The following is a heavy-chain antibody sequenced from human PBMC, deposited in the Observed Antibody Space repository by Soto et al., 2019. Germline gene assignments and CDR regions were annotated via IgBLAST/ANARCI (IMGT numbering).Heavy chain of an antibody. D-gene: IGHD6-19*01. CDR3: AKDPQWRVARLAMDV. Sequence: GGSLRLSCAASEFTFSSYGMHWVRQDPGKGLEWVAVIWYDGSNKYYADSVKGRFTISRDDPKNTLYLDLNSLRVEDTAVYYCAKDPQWRVARLAMDVWGPGTTVTVSS. V-gene: IGHV3-33*06. J-gene: IGHJ6*02. CDR2: IWYDGSNK. CDR1: EFTFSSYG.